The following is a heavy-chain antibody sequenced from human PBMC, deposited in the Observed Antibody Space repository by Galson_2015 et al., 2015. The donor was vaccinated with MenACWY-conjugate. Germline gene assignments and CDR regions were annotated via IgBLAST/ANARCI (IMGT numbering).Heavy chain of an antibody. CDR1: GFTFSSYS. D-gene: IGHD3-9*01. J-gene: IGHJ6*02. V-gene: IGHV3-48*02. CDR2: ISSSSSTI. CDR3: ARDQRVLRYFDWNGMDV. Sequence: LRLSCAASGFTFSSYSMNWVRQAPGKGLEWVSYISSSSSTIYYADSVKGRFTISRDNAKNSLYLQMNSLRDEDTAVYYCARDQRVLRYFDWNGMDVWGQGTTVTVSS.